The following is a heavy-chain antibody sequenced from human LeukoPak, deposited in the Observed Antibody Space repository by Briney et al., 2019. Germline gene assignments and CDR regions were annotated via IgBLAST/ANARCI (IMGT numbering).Heavy chain of an antibody. D-gene: IGHD3-10*01. V-gene: IGHV4-59*01. CDR2: VYYRGAT. CDR3: AGVFSGRRPFEL. Sequence: PSETLSLTCTVSSDSITSYYWNWIRQPPGKGLEWIGYVYYRGATNYNPSLKTRVTTSIDTSKKQFSLKLSSVTAADTAVYFCAGVFSGRRPFELWGKGTLVTVSS. CDR1: SDSITSYY. J-gene: IGHJ4*02.